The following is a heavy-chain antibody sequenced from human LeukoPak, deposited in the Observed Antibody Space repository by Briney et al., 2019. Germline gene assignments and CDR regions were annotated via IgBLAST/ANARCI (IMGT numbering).Heavy chain of an antibody. D-gene: IGHD6-19*01. CDR2: IYPADSDT. CDR1: GYSFTIYW. CDR3: ATGYSSGWNGYYFDN. J-gene: IGHJ4*02. Sequence: PGESLKISCKASGYSFTIYWIGWVRQMPGKGLEWMGIIYPADSDTRYSPSFQGQVTISADKSITTAYLQWRSLKASDTAIYFCATGYSSGWNGYYFDNWGQGTPVTVSS. V-gene: IGHV5-51*01.